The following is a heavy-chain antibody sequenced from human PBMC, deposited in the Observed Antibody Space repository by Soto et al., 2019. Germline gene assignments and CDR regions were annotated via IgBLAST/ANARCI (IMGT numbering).Heavy chain of an antibody. V-gene: IGHV3-23*01. CDR2: ISGSGGST. CDR3: AKDLGENNWNSGWSCFDY. D-gene: IGHD1-7*01. J-gene: IGHJ4*02. Sequence: EVQLLESGGGLVQPGGSLRLSCAASGFTFSSYAMSWVRQAPGKGLEWVSAISGSGGSTYYADSVKGRFTISRDNSKNTLYLQMNSLRAEDTAVYYCAKDLGENNWNSGWSCFDYWGQGTLVTVSS. CDR1: GFTFSSYA.